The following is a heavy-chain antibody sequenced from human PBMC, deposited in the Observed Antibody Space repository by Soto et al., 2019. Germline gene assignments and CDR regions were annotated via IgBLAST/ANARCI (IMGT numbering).Heavy chain of an antibody. Sequence: QVQLQESGPGLVKPSETLSLTCTVSGDSVNSGSYYWTWIRQPPAQGLEWIGFIYISGSTNYNPSLKSRVTISVETSKNQFSLKLSSVTTADTAVYYCARTNSHGHGAAWYWGQGTLVTVSS. J-gene: IGHJ4*02. V-gene: IGHV4-61*01. CDR3: ARTNSHGHGAAWY. D-gene: IGHD1-26*01. CDR2: IYISGST. CDR1: GDSVNSGSYY.